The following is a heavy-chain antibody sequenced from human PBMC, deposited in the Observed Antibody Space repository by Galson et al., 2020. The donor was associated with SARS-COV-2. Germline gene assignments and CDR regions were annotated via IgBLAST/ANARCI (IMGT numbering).Heavy chain of an antibody. J-gene: IGHJ4*02. Sequence: GGSLRLSCAASAFTFTTFGVSWVRQAPGKGLEWVSSISGSGPDSWYADSVKGRCTISRDNSRSTVFLQVNSLRAEDTAVYYCARNSGSGYYYPFDYWGQGTLVTVSS. CDR1: AFTFTTFG. V-gene: IGHV3-23*01. CDR2: ISGSGPDS. CDR3: ARNSGSGYYYPFDY. D-gene: IGHD3-10*01.